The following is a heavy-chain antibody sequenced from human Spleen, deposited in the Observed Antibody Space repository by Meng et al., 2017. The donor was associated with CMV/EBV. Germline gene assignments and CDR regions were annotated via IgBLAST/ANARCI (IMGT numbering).Heavy chain of an antibody. V-gene: IGHV3-43*01. J-gene: IGHJ6*02. CDR1: GFTFDEYT. Sequence: ETLSLTCAASGFTFDEYTIHWVRQAPGKGLEWVSLISRDGDSTYYADSVKGRFTISRDNSKNSLYLQMNSLRTEDTALYYCAKDLSGSYYDWGGYGMDVWGQGTTVTVSS. CDR2: ISRDGDST. D-gene: IGHD1-26*01. CDR3: AKDLSGSYYDWGGYGMDV.